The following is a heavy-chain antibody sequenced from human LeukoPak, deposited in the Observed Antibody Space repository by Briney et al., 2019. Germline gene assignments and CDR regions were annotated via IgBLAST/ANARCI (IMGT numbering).Heavy chain of an antibody. D-gene: IGHD1-26*01. J-gene: IGHJ4*02. V-gene: IGHV3-30*04. CDR1: GFSFSNSA. CDR2: ISNDGGNK. CDR3: AKETGRWELE. Sequence: AGGSLRLSCAASGFSFSNSAMHWVRQAPGKGLEWVAVISNDGGNKYYADSVKGRFTISRDNSKNTLYLQMNSLRAEDTAVYYCAKETGRWELEWGQGTLVTVSS.